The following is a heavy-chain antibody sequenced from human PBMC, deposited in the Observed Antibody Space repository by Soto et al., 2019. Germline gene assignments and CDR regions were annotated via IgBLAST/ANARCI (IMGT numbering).Heavy chain of an antibody. V-gene: IGHV1-69*13. D-gene: IGHD2-2*01. Sequence: ASVKVSCKASGGTFSSYAISWVRQAPGQGLEWMGGIIPIFGTANYAQKFQGRFTIHADESTSTAYMELSSLRSEDTAVYYCARGRRYQLLAGTTFRYYYYYGMDVWGQGTTVTVSS. CDR3: ARGRRYQLLAGTTFRYYYYYGMDV. J-gene: IGHJ6*02. CDR1: GGTFSSYA. CDR2: IIPIFGTA.